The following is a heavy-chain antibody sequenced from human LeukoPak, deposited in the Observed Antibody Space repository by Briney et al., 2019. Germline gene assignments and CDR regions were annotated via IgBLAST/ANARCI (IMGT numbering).Heavy chain of an antibody. Sequence: GASVKVSCKASGYTFTGYYMHWVRQAPGQGLEWMGCINPNSGGTNYAQKFQGRVTMTRDTSISTAYMELSRLRSDDTAVYYCSRDLFGYDILTGSTQQVDIWGQGTMVTVSS. CDR3: SRDLFGYDILTGSTQQVDI. V-gene: IGHV1-2*02. D-gene: IGHD3-9*01. CDR1: GYTFTGYY. CDR2: INPNSGGT. J-gene: IGHJ3*02.